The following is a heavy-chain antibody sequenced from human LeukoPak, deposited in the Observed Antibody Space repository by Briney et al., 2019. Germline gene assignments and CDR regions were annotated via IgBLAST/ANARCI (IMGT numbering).Heavy chain of an antibody. V-gene: IGHV4-34*01. CDR2: INHSGST. CDR3: ASRRQGYCSSTSCYTGWFDP. CDR1: GGSFSGYY. J-gene: IGHJ5*02. Sequence: SETLSLTCAVYGGSFSGYYWSWIRQPPGKGLEWIGEINHSGSTNYNPSLKSRVTISVDTSKNQFSLKLSSVTAADTAVYYCASRRQGYCSSTSCYTGWFDPWGQGTWSPSPQ. D-gene: IGHD2-2*02.